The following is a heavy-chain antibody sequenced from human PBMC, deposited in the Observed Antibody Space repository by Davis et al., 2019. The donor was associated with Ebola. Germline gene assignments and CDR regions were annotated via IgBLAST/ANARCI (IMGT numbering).Heavy chain of an antibody. V-gene: IGHV3-74*01. J-gene: IGHJ4*02. Sequence: GESLKISCAASGFTFSSYWMHWVRQAPGKGLVWVSRINPDGSFTDYADSVKGRFSISRDSTSNTLYLQMNGLRAEDTAVYYCARSSYQPDYWGQGTPVTVSS. CDR2: INPDGSFT. D-gene: IGHD2-2*01. CDR1: GFTFSSYW. CDR3: ARSSYQPDY.